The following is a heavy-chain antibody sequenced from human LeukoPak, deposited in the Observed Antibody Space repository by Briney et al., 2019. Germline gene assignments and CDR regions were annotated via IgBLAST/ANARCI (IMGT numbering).Heavy chain of an antibody. J-gene: IGHJ5*02. CDR2: ISAYNGNT. CDR3: ARVGCWDCSSTSFHNWFDP. V-gene: IGHV1-18*01. D-gene: IGHD2-2*01. CDR1: GYTFTSYG. Sequence: ASVKVSCKASGYTFTSYGISWVRQAPGQGLEWMGWISAYNGNTNYAQKLRGRVTMTTDTSTSTAYMELRSLRSDDTAVYYCARVGCWDCSSTSFHNWFDPWGQGTLVTVSS.